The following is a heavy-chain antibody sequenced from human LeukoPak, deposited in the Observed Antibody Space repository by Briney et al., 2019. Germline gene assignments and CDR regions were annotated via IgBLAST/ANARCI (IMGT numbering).Heavy chain of an antibody. J-gene: IGHJ6*04. CDR1: GFTFSSYG. V-gene: IGHV3-30*18. Sequence: GRSLRLSCAASGFTFSSYGMHWVRQAPGKGLEWVAVISYDGSNEYYADSVKGRFTISRDNSKNTLYLQMNSLRAEDTAVYYCAKDRDREVRGEIYYGMDVWGKGTTVTVSS. D-gene: IGHD3-10*01. CDR3: AKDRDREVRGEIYYGMDV. CDR2: ISYDGSNE.